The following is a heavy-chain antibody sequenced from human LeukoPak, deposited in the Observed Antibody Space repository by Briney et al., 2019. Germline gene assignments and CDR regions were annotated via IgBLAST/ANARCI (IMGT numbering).Heavy chain of an antibody. CDR3: ARFRGGSSWLYFDY. CDR2: INPNSGGT. Sequence: ASVKVSCKASGYTFTVYYMRWVRQAPGQGLEWMGWINPNSGGTNYAQKFQGRVTMTRDTSISTAYMELSRLRSDDTAVYYCARFRGGSSWLYFDYCGQGTLVTVSS. J-gene: IGHJ4*02. CDR1: GYTFTVYY. D-gene: IGHD6-13*01. V-gene: IGHV1-2*02.